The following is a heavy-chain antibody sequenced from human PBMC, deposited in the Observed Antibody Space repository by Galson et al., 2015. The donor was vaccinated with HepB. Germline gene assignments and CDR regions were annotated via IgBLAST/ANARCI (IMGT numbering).Heavy chain of an antibody. CDR1: GGSINTYY. J-gene: IGHJ6*02. V-gene: IGHV4-59*01. CDR3: AREMRAGEKRGYRRGDYYYYGMDV. Sequence: SETLSLTCTVSGGSINTYYWSWIRQPPGKGLEWIGDINDSGSTNYNPSLESRLHISVDTSKNQFSLKLSSVTTADTAVYYCAREMRAGEKRGYRRGDYYYYGMDVRGQGTTVTVSS. D-gene: IGHD5-18*01. CDR2: INDSGST.